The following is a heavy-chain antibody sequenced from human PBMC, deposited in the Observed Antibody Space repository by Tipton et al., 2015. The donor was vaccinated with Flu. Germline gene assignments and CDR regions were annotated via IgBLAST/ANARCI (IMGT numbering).Heavy chain of an antibody. V-gene: IGHV5-51*03. CDR2: IYPGDSDT. CDR3: VRAGVGEFAFDS. Sequence: VQLVQSGAEVKMPGESLRISCQGSGYSFSKHWIGWVRQMPGKGLEWMGIIYPGDSDTRYSPSFQGQVTFSADKSISTAYVQWGSLKASDSAVYYCVRAGVGEFAFDSWGQGTLVTVSS. J-gene: IGHJ4*02. D-gene: IGHD3-10*01. CDR1: GYSFSKHW.